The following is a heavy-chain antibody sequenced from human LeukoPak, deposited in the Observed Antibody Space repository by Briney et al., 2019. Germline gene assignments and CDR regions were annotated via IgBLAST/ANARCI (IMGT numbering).Heavy chain of an antibody. J-gene: IGHJ5*02. Sequence: SETLSLTCTVSGDSVSSISYYWSWIRQHPGKGLEWIGCIYYSGGTYYNPSLKSRITISVDTSKNQFSLKLSSVTAADTAMYYCARESSENWFDPWGQGTLVTVSS. V-gene: IGHV4-31*03. CDR2: IYYSGGT. D-gene: IGHD6-25*01. CDR1: GDSVSSISYY. CDR3: ARESSENWFDP.